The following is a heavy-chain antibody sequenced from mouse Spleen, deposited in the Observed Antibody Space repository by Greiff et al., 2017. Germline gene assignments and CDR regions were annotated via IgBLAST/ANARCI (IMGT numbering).Heavy chain of an antibody. D-gene: IGHD4-1*01. V-gene: IGHV5-9-1*01. CDR2: ISSGGSYT. CDR1: GFTFSSYA. J-gene: IGHJ2*01. CDR3: ARRTGLYYFDY. Sequence: EVKLVESGGGLVKPGGSLKLSCAASGFTFSSYAMSWVRQTPEKRLEWVATISSGGSYTYYPDSVKGRFTISRDNAKNTLYLQMSSLRSEDTAMYYCARRTGLYYFDYWGQGTTRTVSS.